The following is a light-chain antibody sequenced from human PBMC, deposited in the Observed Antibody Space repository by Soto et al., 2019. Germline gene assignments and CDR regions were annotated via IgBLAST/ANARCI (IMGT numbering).Light chain of an antibody. V-gene: IGKV3-20*01. CDR2: GAS. Sequence: PGETATLSCRASQTVDTKFLFWYQQKPGQAPRLLIYGASSRATGIPDRFSGSGSGTDFTLTISRLEPEDFAVYYCHQYSSAPYTFGQGTNLEIK. CDR1: QTVDTKF. CDR3: HQYSSAPYT. J-gene: IGKJ2*01.